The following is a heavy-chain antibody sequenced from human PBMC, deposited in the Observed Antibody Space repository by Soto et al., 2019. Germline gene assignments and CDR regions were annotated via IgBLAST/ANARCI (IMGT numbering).Heavy chain of an antibody. CDR1: GFTFSNYG. CDR2: IWYDGSNK. D-gene: IGHD3-10*01. CDR3: ARDPSHGSGSYLDY. J-gene: IGHJ4*02. Sequence: VGSLRLSCEASGFTFSNYGIHWVRQAPGKGLQWVAVIWYDGSNKYYGDSVKGRFTISRDNSKNTLFLQMNSLRAEDTAVYYCARDPSHGSGSYLDYWGQGTLVTVSS. V-gene: IGHV3-33*01.